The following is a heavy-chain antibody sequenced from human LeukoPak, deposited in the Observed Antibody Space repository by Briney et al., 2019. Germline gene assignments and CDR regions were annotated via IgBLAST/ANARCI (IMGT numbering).Heavy chain of an antibody. V-gene: IGHV4-59*11. CDR2: IYYSGST. J-gene: IGHJ4*02. CDR1: GGSISSHY. Sequence: SETLSLTCTVSGGSISSHYWSWIRQPPGKGLEWTGYIYYSGSTNYNPSLKSRVTISVDTSKNQFSLKLSSVTAADTAVYYCARETEVGAAFDYWGQGTLVTVSS. D-gene: IGHD1-26*01. CDR3: ARETEVGAAFDY.